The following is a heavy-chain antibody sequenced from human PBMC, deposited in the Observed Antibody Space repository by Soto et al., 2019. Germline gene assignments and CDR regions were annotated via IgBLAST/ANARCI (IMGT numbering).Heavy chain of an antibody. CDR1: GFTVSNNY. J-gene: IGHJ4*02. D-gene: IGHD3-10*01. Sequence: EVLLEESGGGLVQPGGSLRLSCAASGFTVSNNYMAWVRQAPGKGLEWVSVIQGGGSISYADSVRDRFTISRDSSKNTVLLQVNSLRPEDTAVYFCARGEGSGSNALGYWGQGTLVTVSS. V-gene: IGHV3-66*01. CDR2: IQGGGSI. CDR3: ARGEGSGSNALGY.